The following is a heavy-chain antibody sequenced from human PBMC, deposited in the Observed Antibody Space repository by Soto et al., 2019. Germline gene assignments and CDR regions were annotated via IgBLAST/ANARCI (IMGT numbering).Heavy chain of an antibody. CDR3: ARDGGYCSGGSCYSGYDY. D-gene: IGHD2-15*01. CDR1: GFTFNSYS. Sequence: EVQLVESGGGLVKPGGSLRLSCAASGFTFNSYSMNWVRQAPGKGLEWVSSISSSSSYIYYADSVKGRFTISRDNAKNSLYLQMNSLRAEDTAVYYCARDGGYCSGGSCYSGYDYWGQGTLVTVSS. J-gene: IGHJ4*02. V-gene: IGHV3-21*01. CDR2: ISSSSSYI.